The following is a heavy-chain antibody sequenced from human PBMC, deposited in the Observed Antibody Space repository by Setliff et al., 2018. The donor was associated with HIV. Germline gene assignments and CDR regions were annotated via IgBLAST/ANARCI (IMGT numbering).Heavy chain of an antibody. CDR2: INAGNGNT. Sequence: ASVKVSCKASGYTFTSYVMHWVRQAPGQRLEWMGWINAGNGNTKYSQKFQGRVTFTRDTSASTAFMELSSLRSEDTAVYYCAREGKFRYYYYMDVWGKGTTVTVSS. CDR1: GYTFTSYV. CDR3: AREGKFRYYYYMDV. D-gene: IGHD3-10*01. V-gene: IGHV1-3*01. J-gene: IGHJ6*03.